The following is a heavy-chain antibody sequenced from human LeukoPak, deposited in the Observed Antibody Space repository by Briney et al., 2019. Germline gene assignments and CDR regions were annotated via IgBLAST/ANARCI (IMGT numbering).Heavy chain of an antibody. Sequence: SETLSLTCIVSGGSISSYYWSWIRQPPGKGLEWIGYIYYTGRTNYNPSLKSRVTISIDVSMTHFSLKLSSVTAADTAVYYCARDRDRGRCWFDPWGQGTLVTVSS. V-gene: IGHV4-59*01. CDR3: ARDRDRGRCWFDP. D-gene: IGHD3-10*01. CDR2: IYYTGRT. J-gene: IGHJ5*02. CDR1: GGSISSYY.